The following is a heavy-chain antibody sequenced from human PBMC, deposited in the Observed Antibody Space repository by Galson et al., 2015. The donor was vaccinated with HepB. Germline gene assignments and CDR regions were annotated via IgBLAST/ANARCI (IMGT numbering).Heavy chain of an antibody. J-gene: IGHJ4*02. CDR2: INPSGGST. V-gene: IGHV1-46*04. Sequence: SVKVSCKASGYTFTSYYMHWVRQAPGQGLEWMGIINPSGGSTSYAQKLQGRVTMTRDTSTSTVYMELSSLRSEDTAVYYCARAQYYYDSSGYLGYFDYWGQGTLVTVSS. D-gene: IGHD3-22*01. CDR1: GYTFTSYY. CDR3: ARAQYYYDSSGYLGYFDY.